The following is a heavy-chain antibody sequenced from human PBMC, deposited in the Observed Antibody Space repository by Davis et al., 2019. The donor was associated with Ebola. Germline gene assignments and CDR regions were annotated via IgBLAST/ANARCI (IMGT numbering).Heavy chain of an antibody. Sequence: ASVKVSCKASGYTFTSYYMHWVRQAPGQGLEWMGIINPSGGSTSYAQKFQGRVTMTRDTSTSTVYMELSSLRSEDTAVYYCARGKNVGDRSNYYYYGMDVWGQGTTVTVSS. V-gene: IGHV1-46*01. J-gene: IGHJ6*02. D-gene: IGHD3-16*01. CDR2: INPSGGST. CDR3: ARGKNVGDRSNYYYYGMDV. CDR1: GYTFTSYY.